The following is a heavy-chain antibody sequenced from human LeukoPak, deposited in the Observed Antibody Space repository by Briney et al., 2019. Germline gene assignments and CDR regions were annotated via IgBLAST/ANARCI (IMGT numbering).Heavy chain of an antibody. J-gene: IGHJ4*02. CDR2: IKSKTDGGTT. V-gene: IGHV3-15*01. CDR1: GFTFSNAW. Sequence: PGGSLRLSCAASGFTFSNAWMSWVRQAPGKGLEWVGRIKSKTDGGTTDYAAPVKGRFTISRDDSKNTLYLQMNSLKTEDTAVYYCTRSVSAYCSGGSCYGWIYYFDYWGQGTLVTVSS. D-gene: IGHD2-15*01. CDR3: TRSVSAYCSGGSCYGWIYYFDY.